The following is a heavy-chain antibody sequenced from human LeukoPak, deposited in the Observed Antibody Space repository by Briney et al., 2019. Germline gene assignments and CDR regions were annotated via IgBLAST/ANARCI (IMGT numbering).Heavy chain of an antibody. D-gene: IGHD3-10*01. CDR1: GYTLTELS. Sequence: GASVKVSCKVSGYTLTELSMHWVRQAPGEGLEWMGGFDPEDGETIYAQKFQGRVTMTEDTSTDTAYMELSSLRSEDTAVYYCATTGGLWFGESVDYWGQGTLVTVSS. CDR3: ATTGGLWFGESVDY. V-gene: IGHV1-24*01. CDR2: FDPEDGET. J-gene: IGHJ4*02.